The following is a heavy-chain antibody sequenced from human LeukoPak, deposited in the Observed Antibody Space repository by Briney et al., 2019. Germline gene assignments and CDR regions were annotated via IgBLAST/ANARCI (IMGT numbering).Heavy chain of an antibody. CDR2: INHSGST. V-gene: IGHV4-34*01. J-gene: IGHJ4*02. D-gene: IGHD3-22*01. CDR3: ARGVDNYYDSSGYYVDY. CDR1: GFTFSSYA. Sequence: GSLRLSCAASGFTFSSYAMSWVRQPPGKGLEWIGEINHSGSTNYNPSLKSRVTISVDTSKNQFSLKLSSVTAADTAVYYCARGVDNYYDSSGYYVDYWGQGTLVTVSS.